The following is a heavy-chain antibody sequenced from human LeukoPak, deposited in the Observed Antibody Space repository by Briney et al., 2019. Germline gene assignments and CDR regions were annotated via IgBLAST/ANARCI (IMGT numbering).Heavy chain of an antibody. CDR2: IYSEGST. CDR1: GITVSSNY. V-gene: IGHV3-66*01. Sequence: HPGGSLRLSCAASGITVSSNYMSWVRQAPGKGLEWVSVIYSEGSTYYADSVKGRFTISRDNSKNTLYLQMNSLRAEDTAVYYCAKDRGGATRIQDYWGQGTLVTVSS. D-gene: IGHD1-26*01. J-gene: IGHJ4*02. CDR3: AKDRGGATRIQDY.